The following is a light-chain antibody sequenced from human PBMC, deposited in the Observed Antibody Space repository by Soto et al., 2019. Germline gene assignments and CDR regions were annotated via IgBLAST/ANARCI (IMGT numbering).Light chain of an antibody. CDR2: DVT. J-gene: IGLJ2*01. V-gene: IGLV2-8*01. CDR3: SSYVGKVS. Sequence: QSALTQPPSASGSLGQSITISCTGTSSGIGGHKYVSWYQQLPGSAPKLLIYDVTKRPSGVPDRFSGSKSGNTASLTVSGLQAEDEADYYCSSYVGKVSFGGGTKVTVL. CDR1: SSGIGGHKY.